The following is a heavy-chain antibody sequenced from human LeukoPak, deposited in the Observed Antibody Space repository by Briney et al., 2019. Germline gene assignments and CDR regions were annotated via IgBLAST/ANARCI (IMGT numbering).Heavy chain of an antibody. CDR3: ARTITGAFDI. D-gene: IGHD3-9*01. Sequence: SETLSLTCTVSGGSISSYYWSWIRQPPGKGLKWIGYIYYSGSANYNPSLKSRVTISVDTSKNQFSLKLSSVTAADTAVYYCARTITGAFDIWGQGTMVTVSS. V-gene: IGHV4-59*01. CDR1: GGSISSYY. CDR2: IYYSGSA. J-gene: IGHJ3*02.